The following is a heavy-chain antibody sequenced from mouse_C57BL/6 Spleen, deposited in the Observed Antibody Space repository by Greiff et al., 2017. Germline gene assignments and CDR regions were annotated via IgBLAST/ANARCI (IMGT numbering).Heavy chain of an antibody. CDR1: GYTFTDYE. CDR2: IDPETGGT. Sequence: VKLQESGAELVRPGASVTLSCKASGYTFTDYEMHWVKQTPVHGLEWIGAIDPETGGTAYNQKFKGKAILTADKSSSTAYMELRSLTSEDSAVYYCTRLGDYDGPFAYWGQGTLVTVSA. D-gene: IGHD2-4*01. CDR3: TRLGDYDGPFAY. V-gene: IGHV1-15*01. J-gene: IGHJ3*01.